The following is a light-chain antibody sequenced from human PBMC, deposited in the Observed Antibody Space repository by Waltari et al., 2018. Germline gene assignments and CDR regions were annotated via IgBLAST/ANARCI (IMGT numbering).Light chain of an antibody. V-gene: IGKV3-20*01. CDR2: GAS. CDR1: QSLTKRY. J-gene: IGKJ2*01. Sequence: VLTQSPGTLSVSPGESATLSCTASQSLTKRYVAGYQQKPGQAPRLLIYGASSRAAGIPDRFSGSGSGTDFTLTISRLEPEDCAVYYCQQYGSSVLYTFGQGTKLEIK. CDR3: QQYGSSVLYT.